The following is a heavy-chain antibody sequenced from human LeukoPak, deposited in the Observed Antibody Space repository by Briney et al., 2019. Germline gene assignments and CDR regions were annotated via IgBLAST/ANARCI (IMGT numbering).Heavy chain of an antibody. Sequence: PSETLSLTCTVSGGSISSGDYYWSWIRQPPGKGLEWIGYIYYSGSTYYNPSLKSRVTISVDTSKNQLSLKLSSVTAADTAVYYCARDLQKDYFDYWGQGTLVTVSS. CDR1: GGSISSGDYY. CDR3: ARDLQKDYFDY. V-gene: IGHV4-30-4*08. CDR2: IYYSGST. J-gene: IGHJ4*02.